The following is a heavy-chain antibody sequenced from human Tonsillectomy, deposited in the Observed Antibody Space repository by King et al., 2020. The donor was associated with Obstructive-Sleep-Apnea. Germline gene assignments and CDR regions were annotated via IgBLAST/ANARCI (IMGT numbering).Heavy chain of an antibody. CDR2: ISYDGSDK. D-gene: IGHD3-10*01. V-gene: IGHV3-30*04. J-gene: IGHJ4*02. CDR1: GFTFSSYA. Sequence: VQLVESGGGVVQPGRSLRLSCAASGFTFSSYAMHWVRQAPGKGLEWGALISYDGSDKYYADSVKGRFTISRDNSKNTLYLQMNSLRAEDTAVYYCARGSPLLWFGELLVDYWGQGTLVTVSS. CDR3: ARGSPLLWFGELLVDY.